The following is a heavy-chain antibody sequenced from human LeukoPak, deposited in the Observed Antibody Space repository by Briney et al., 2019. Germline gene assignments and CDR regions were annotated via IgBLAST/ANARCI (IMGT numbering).Heavy chain of an antibody. CDR2: IKSDGSST. D-gene: IGHD2-2*01. Sequence: GGSLRLSCAASGFTFSSYWMHWVRQAPGKGLVWVSRIKSDGSSTNYADSVKGRFNISRDNAKNTLYLQMNSLRAEDTAVYYCAKDFNPSVVVPAATDYWGQGTLVTVSS. V-gene: IGHV3-74*01. CDR1: GFTFSSYW. J-gene: IGHJ4*02. CDR3: AKDFNPSVVVPAATDY.